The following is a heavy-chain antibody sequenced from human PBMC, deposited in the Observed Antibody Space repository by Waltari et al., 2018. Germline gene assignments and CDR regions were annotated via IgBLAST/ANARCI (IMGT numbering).Heavy chain of an antibody. CDR1: VGSITTGGYY. CDR2: IYSGGST. Sequence: QVQLQESGPGLVKPSQTLSLTCTVSVGSITTGGYYWSWIRQHPAQGLEWIGYIYSGGSTDYNPAIEVRISISLDTLPNQFSLKLRSVAAADTAVYYCAGGYSSRTNCYHAFDIWGQGTMVAVSS. J-gene: IGHJ3*02. D-gene: IGHD2-2*01. V-gene: IGHV4-31*03. CDR3: AGGYSSRTNCYHAFDI.